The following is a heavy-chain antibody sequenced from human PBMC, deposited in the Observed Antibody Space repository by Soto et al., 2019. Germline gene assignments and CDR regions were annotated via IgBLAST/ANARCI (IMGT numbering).Heavy chain of an antibody. J-gene: IGHJ6*02. D-gene: IGHD4-17*01. CDR2: FDPEDGET. CDR1: GYTLTELS. CDR3: ATDNPRHGDYYYYGMDV. Sequence: ASVKVSCKVSGYTLTELSMHWVRQAPGKGLEWMGGFDPEDGETIYAQKFQGRVTMTEDTSTDTAYMELSSLRSEDTAVYYCATDNPRHGDYYYYGMDVWGQGTTVTVSS. V-gene: IGHV1-24*01.